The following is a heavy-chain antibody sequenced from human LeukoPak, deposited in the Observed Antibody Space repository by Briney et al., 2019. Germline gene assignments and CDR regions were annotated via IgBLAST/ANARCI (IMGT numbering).Heavy chain of an antibody. CDR3: ARYYYDSSGYSHNWSDP. J-gene: IGHJ5*02. Sequence: SVKVSCKASGGTFSSYTISWVRQAPGQGLEWMGRIIPILGIANYAQKFQGRVTITADKSTSTAYMELSSLRSEDTAVYYCARYYYDSSGYSHNWSDPGAQGTLATVSS. D-gene: IGHD3-22*01. CDR1: GGTFSSYT. CDR2: IIPILGIA. V-gene: IGHV1-69*02.